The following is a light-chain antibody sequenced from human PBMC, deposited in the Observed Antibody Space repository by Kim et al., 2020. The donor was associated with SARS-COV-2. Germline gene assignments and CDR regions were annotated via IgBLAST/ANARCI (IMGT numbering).Light chain of an antibody. CDR1: QSVLYSTNNKNY. CDR2: WAS. CDR3: QQYYSTPKT. J-gene: IGKJ1*01. V-gene: IGKV4-1*01. Sequence: DFVMTQSPDSLAVSLGERATINCKSSQSVLYSTNNKNYLAWYQQKPGQPPKLLIYWASTRESGVPDRFSGSGSGTDFTLTISSLQAEDVAVYYCQQYYSTPKTFGQGTKVDIK.